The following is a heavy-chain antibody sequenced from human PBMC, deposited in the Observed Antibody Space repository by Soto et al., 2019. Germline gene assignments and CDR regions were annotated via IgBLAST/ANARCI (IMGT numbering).Heavy chain of an antibody. CDR2: INPNGGGT. J-gene: IGHJ6*02. Sequence: ASVKVSCKASGYTFTGYYMHWVRQAPGQGLEWMGWINPNGGGTSYAQKFQGRVTMTRDTSTSTAYMELSRLRSEDTAVYYCASSTAHYGGNSDYYGMDVWGQGTTVTVAS. CDR1: GYTFTGYY. V-gene: IGHV1-2*02. CDR3: ASSTAHYGGNSDYYGMDV. D-gene: IGHD4-17*01.